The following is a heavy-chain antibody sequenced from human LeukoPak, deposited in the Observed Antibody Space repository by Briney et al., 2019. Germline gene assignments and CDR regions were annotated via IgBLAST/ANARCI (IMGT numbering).Heavy chain of an antibody. CDR1: GYTFTSYA. D-gene: IGHD2-2*01. J-gene: IGHJ4*02. CDR3: ARVSPICSSTSCPPDY. Sequence: ASVKVSCKASGYTFTSYAMNWVRQAPGQGLEWMGWINTNTGSPTYAQGFTGRFVFSLDTSVSTAYLQISSLKAEDTAVYYCARVSPICSSTSCPPDYWGQGTLVTVSS. CDR2: INTNTGSP. V-gene: IGHV7-4-1*02.